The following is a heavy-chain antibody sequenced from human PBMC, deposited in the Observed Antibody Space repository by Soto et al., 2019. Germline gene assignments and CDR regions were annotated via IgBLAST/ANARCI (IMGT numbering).Heavy chain of an antibody. V-gene: IGHV3-30*03. Sequence: QVQLVESGGGVVQPGRSLRLSCAASGFTFSSYGMHWVRQAPGKGLEWVAVISYDGSNKYYADSVKGRFTISRDNSKNTLDLQMNSLRAEDTAVYYCASVSGSTLYWGQGTLVTVSS. J-gene: IGHJ4*02. CDR2: ISYDGSNK. CDR1: GFTFSSYG. D-gene: IGHD1-26*01. CDR3: ASVSGSTLY.